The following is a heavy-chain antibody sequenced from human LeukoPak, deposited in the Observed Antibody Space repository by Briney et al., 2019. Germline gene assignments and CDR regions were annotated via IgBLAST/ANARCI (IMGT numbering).Heavy chain of an antibody. CDR3: AKDRSGAFDI. J-gene: IGHJ3*02. CDR1: GFTFSSYG. V-gene: IGHV3-33*06. CDR2: IWYDGSSK. Sequence: PGGSLRLSCAASGFTFSSYGMHWVRQAPGKGLEWVAVIWYDGSSKYYADSVKGRFTISRDNSKNTLYLQMNSLRAEDTAVYYCAKDRSGAFDIWGQGTMVTVSS.